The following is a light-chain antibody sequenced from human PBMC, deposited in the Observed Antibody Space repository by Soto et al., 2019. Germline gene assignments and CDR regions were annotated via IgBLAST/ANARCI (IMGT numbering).Light chain of an antibody. J-gene: IGLJ2*01. Sequence: QSVLTQPASVSGSPGQSITISCTGTSSDIGAYNYVSWYQQHPGKVPKLIIYDVTYRRSGVSHRFSGSKSGNTASLTISGLQAEDEADYYCGSYTTSNTLIFGGGTKLTVL. CDR2: DVT. CDR3: GSYTTSNTLI. CDR1: SSDIGAYNY. V-gene: IGLV2-14*03.